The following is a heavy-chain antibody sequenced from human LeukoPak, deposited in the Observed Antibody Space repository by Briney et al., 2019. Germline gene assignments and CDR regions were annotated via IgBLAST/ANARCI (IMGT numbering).Heavy chain of an antibody. J-gene: IGHJ4*02. Sequence: PGRSLRLSCAASGFTFSSYAMHWVRQAPGKGLEWVAVLSYDGSNKYYADSVKGRFTISRDNSKNTLYLQMNSLRAEDTAVYYCARDLGNWGWNDFWGQGTLVTVSS. V-gene: IGHV3-30-3*01. D-gene: IGHD7-27*01. CDR2: LSYDGSNK. CDR1: GFTFSSYA. CDR3: ARDLGNWGWNDF.